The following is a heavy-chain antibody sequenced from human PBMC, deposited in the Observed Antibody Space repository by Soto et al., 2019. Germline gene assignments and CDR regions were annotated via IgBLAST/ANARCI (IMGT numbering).Heavy chain of an antibody. J-gene: IGHJ6*02. CDR1: GGSISSYY. D-gene: IGHD4-4*01. V-gene: IGHV4-59*01. CDR3: ARDRTYSNYGYYYYGLDV. Sequence: QVQLQESGPGLVKPSETLSLTCTVSGGSISSYYWSWIRQPPGKGLEWIGYIYYSGSTNYNPSLKIRVTISVDTSKNQFSLRLSSVTAADTAVYYCARDRTYSNYGYYYYGLDVWGQGTTVTVSS. CDR2: IYYSGST.